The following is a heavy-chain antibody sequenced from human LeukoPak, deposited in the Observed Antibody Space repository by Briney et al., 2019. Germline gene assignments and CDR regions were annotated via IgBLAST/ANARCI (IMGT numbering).Heavy chain of an antibody. CDR2: INHSGST. CDR3: ARSDYYDSSGYYYVFDY. V-gene: IGHV4-34*01. CDR1: GGSFSGYY. Sequence: PSETLSLTCAVYGGSFSGYYWSLIRQPPGKGLEWIGEINHSGSTNYNPSLKSRVTISVDTSKNQFSLKLSSVTAADTAVYYCARSDYYDSSGYYYVFDYWGQGTLVTVSS. D-gene: IGHD3-22*01. J-gene: IGHJ4*02.